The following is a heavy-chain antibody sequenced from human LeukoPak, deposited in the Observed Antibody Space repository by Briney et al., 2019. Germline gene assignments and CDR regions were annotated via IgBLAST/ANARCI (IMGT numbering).Heavy chain of an antibody. Sequence: GGSLRLSCAASGFTFTNFAMSWVRQAPGKGLEWVSVISGNSGSTYYADSVKGRFTISRENSKNTLYLQMNSLRAEDTAIYYCAREVGWFGSWGQGTLVTVSS. CDR3: AREVGWFGS. J-gene: IGHJ5*01. CDR2: ISGNSGST. CDR1: GFTFTNFA. V-gene: IGHV3-23*01. D-gene: IGHD1-26*01.